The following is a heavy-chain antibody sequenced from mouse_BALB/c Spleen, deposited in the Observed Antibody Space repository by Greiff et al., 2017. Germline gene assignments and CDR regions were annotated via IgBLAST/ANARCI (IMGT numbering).Heavy chain of an antibody. CDR3: ARSSIYDGYFFAY. Sequence: EVKLMESGGGLVKPGGSLKLSCAASGFTFSSYTMSWVRQTPEKRLEWVATISSGGGNTYYPDSVKGRFTISRDNAKNNLYLQMSSLRSEDTALYYCARSSIYDGYFFAYWGQGTLVTVSA. D-gene: IGHD2-3*01. CDR2: ISSGGGNT. CDR1: GFTFSSYT. V-gene: IGHV5-9*03. J-gene: IGHJ3*01.